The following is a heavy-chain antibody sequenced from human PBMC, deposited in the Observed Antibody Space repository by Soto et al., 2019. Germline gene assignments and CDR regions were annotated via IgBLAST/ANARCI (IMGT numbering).Heavy chain of an antibody. CDR3: VTYYDYVWGSYRYRGPFDY. V-gene: IGHV4-4*02. D-gene: IGHD3-16*02. Sequence: SETLSLTCAVSGGSISSSNWWSWVRQPPGKGLEWIGEIYHSGSTNYNPSLKSRVTISVDKSKNQFSLKLSSVTAADTAVYYCVTYYDYVWGSYRYRGPFDYWGQGTLVTVSS. CDR1: GGSISSSNW. J-gene: IGHJ4*02. CDR2: IYHSGST.